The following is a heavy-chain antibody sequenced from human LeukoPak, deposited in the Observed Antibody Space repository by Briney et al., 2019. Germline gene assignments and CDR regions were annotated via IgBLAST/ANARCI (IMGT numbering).Heavy chain of an antibody. D-gene: IGHD3-10*01. Sequence: ASVKVSCKASGYTFTGYYMHWVRQAPGQGLEWMGWINPNSGSTNYAQKFQGRVTMTRDTSISTAYMELSRLRSDDTAVYYCASPNYYGSGSYFSGTSGDYWGQGTLVTVSS. V-gene: IGHV1-2*02. J-gene: IGHJ4*02. CDR3: ASPNYYGSGSYFSGTSGDY. CDR2: INPNSGST. CDR1: GYTFTGYY.